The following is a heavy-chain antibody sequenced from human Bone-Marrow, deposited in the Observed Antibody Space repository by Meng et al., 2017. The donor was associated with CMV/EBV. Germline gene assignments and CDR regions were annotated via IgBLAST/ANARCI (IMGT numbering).Heavy chain of an antibody. J-gene: IGHJ5*02. CDR3: ASITGTTSNWFDP. CDR1: GYTFTSYY. CDR2: IIPILGIA. Sequence: SVKVSCKASGYTFTSYYMHWVRQAPGQGLEWMGRIIPILGIAIYAQKFQGRVPITADKSTNTAYMELRSLRSEDTAVYYRASITGTTSNWFDPWGQGTLVTVSS. V-gene: IGHV1-69*02. D-gene: IGHD1-7*01.